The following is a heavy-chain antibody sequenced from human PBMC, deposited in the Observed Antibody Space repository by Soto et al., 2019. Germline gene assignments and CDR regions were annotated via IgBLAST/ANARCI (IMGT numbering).Heavy chain of an antibody. CDR2: IYYSGST. CDR3: ARHGYCSSTSCSGHYYYGMDV. Sequence: SETLSLTCTVSGGSISSSSYYWGWIRQPPGKGLEWIGSIYYSGSTYYNPSLKSRVTISVDTSKNQFSLKLSSVTAADTAVYYCARHGYCSSTSCSGHYYYGMDVWGQGTTVTVSS. D-gene: IGHD2-2*03. V-gene: IGHV4-39*01. CDR1: GGSISSSSYY. J-gene: IGHJ6*02.